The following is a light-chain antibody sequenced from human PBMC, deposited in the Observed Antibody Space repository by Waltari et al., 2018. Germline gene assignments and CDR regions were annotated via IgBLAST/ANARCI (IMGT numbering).Light chain of an antibody. V-gene: IGKV3-20*01. Sequence: EVVLTLSPGTLSLSPGERATLSCRASQSIGRTLTWYQQKPGQSPRLLMYGASIRAAGIPDRFSGNWSGTDFILTITRLEPEDFAVYYCQNYERLPVTFGQGTNVEIK. CDR1: QSIGRT. J-gene: IGKJ1*01. CDR2: GAS. CDR3: QNYERLPVT.